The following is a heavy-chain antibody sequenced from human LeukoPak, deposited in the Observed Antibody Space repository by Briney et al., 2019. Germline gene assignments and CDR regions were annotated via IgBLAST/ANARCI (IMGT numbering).Heavy chain of an antibody. Sequence: SVKVSCKASGGTFSSYAISWVRQAPGQGLEWMGGIIPIFGTANYAQKFQGRVTITADESTSTAYMELSSLRSEDTAVYYCARDRKSSGWYGAFDIWGQGTMVTVSS. D-gene: IGHD6-19*01. CDR3: ARDRKSSGWYGAFDI. CDR1: GGTFSSYA. CDR2: IIPIFGTA. J-gene: IGHJ3*02. V-gene: IGHV1-69*01.